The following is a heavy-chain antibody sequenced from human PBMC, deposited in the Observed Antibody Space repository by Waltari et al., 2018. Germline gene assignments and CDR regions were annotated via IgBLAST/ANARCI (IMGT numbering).Heavy chain of an antibody. Sequence: QVQLVQSGAEVKKPGASVKVSCKASGYTFTSYYMHWVRQAPGQGLEWMGIINPSGGSTSDAQKFQDRVTMTRDTSTSTVYMELSSLRSEDTAVYYCAREPIYSSGWYRAFDIWGQGTMVTVSS. CDR1: GYTFTSYY. J-gene: IGHJ3*02. CDR3: AREPIYSSGWYRAFDI. V-gene: IGHV1-46*03. D-gene: IGHD6-19*01. CDR2: INPSGGST.